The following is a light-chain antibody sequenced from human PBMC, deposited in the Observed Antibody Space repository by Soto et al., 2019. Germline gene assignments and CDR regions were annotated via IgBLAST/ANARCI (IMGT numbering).Light chain of an antibody. Sequence: QSALTQSPSASGSPGQSVTISCIGTSSDVGGYNYVSWYQHHPGKAPKLIIYEVTKGPSGVPDRFSGSRSGTTASLTVSGLQAEDESDYYCGSYAGGNTFVFGTGTKVTVL. CDR1: SSDVGGYNY. CDR3: GSYAGGNTFV. V-gene: IGLV2-8*01. CDR2: EVT. J-gene: IGLJ1*01.